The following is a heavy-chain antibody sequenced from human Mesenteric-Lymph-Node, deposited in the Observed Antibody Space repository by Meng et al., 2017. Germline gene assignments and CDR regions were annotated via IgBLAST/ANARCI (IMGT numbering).Heavy chain of an antibody. V-gene: IGHV3-30*04. Sequence: GESLKISCAASGFTFSSYAMHWVRQAPGKGLEWVAVISYDGSNKYYADSVKGRFTISRDNAKNSLYLQMNSLRAEDTAVYYCARDLRTMIVHWGQGTMVTVSS. CDR3: ARDLRTMIVH. D-gene: IGHD3-22*01. CDR1: GFTFSSYA. CDR2: ISYDGSNK. J-gene: IGHJ3*01.